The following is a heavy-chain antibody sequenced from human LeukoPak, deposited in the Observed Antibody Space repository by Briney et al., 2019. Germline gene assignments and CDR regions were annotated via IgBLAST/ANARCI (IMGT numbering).Heavy chain of an antibody. CDR2: INPNSGNT. CDR1: GYTFTGYY. CDR3: ARTTAKLYYYGMDV. J-gene: IGHJ6*02. Sequence: VASVKVSCKASGYTFTGYYMHWVRQAPGQGLEWMGWINPNSGNTGYAQKFQGRVTMTRNTSISTAYMELSSLRSEDTAVYYCARTTAKLYYYGMDVWGQGTTVTVSS. V-gene: IGHV1-8*02. D-gene: IGHD4-17*01.